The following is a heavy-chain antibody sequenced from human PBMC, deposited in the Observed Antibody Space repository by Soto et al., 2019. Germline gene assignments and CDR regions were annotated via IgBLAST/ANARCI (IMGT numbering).Heavy chain of an antibody. CDR3: AKGSGNSRPHWFDP. V-gene: IGHV3-23*01. CDR2: ISGSGDST. CDR1: GFTFSSYA. Sequence: EVQLLESGGGLVQPGGSLRLSCAASGFTFSSYALSWVRQAPGKGLEWVSGISGSGDSTYYTDSVKGRFTISRDNSKDALYLPMNTLRAEDTAIYYCAKGSGNSRPHWFDPWGQGTLVTVSS. J-gene: IGHJ5*02. D-gene: IGHD1-26*01.